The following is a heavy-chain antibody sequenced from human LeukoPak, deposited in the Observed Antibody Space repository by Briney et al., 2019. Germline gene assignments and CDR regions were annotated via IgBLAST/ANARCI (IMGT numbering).Heavy chain of an antibody. CDR2: IIPIFGTA. J-gene: IGHJ6*02. CDR1: GGTFSSYA. CDR3: ARYSKLKTGYYYYGMDV. V-gene: IGHV1-69*13. Sequence: SVTVSCTASGGTFSSYAISWVRQAPGQGLEWMGGIIPIFGTANYAQKFQGRVTITADESTSTAYMELSSLRSEDTAVYYCARYSKLKTGYYYYGMDVWGQGTTVTVSS. D-gene: IGHD4-11*01.